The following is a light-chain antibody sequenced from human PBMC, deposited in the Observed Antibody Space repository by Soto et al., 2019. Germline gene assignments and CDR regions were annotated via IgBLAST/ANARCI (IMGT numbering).Light chain of an antibody. CDR1: QSISNR. V-gene: IGKV1-5*03. CDR3: QQYNTYSWT. J-gene: IGKJ1*01. Sequence: DIQMTQFPSTLSASVGDRVTITCRASQSISNRLAWFQQKSGEAPNLLIHKASSLESGVPSRFSGSGSGTEFTLTIISLQPDDFATYYCQQYNTYSWTFGQGTKVKIK. CDR2: KAS.